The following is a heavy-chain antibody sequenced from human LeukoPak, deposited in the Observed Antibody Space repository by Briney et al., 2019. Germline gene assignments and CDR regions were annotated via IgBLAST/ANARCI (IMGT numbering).Heavy chain of an antibody. D-gene: IGHD2-15*01. CDR3: AKRRRPSGGAYDM. CDR1: GFTFGEYA. Sequence: GGSLRLSCTTSGFTFGEYAMSWVRQAPGRGLEWVSDISASDGRTFYADSVKGRFTISRDNSKDTLYLQMNSLRAEDTALYYCAKRRRPSGGAYDMWGPGTTVTVSS. CDR2: ISASDGRT. J-gene: IGHJ3*02. V-gene: IGHV3-23*01.